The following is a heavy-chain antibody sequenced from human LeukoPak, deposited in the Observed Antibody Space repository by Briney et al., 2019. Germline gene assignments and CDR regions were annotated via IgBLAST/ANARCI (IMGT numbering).Heavy chain of an antibody. V-gene: IGHV1-18*01. J-gene: IGHJ5*02. Sequence: ASVKVSCKASGYTFTSYGISWVRQAPGQGLEWMGWISAYNGNTNYAQKLQGRVTMTTDTSTSTAYMGLRSLRSGDTAVYYCAREKLLWFGNWFDPWGQGTLATVSS. CDR3: AREKLLWFGNWFDP. CDR1: GYTFTSYG. D-gene: IGHD3-10*01. CDR2: ISAYNGNT.